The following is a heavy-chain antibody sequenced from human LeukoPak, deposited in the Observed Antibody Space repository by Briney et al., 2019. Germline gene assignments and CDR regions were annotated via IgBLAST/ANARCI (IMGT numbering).Heavy chain of an antibody. D-gene: IGHD3-10*02. V-gene: IGHV3-48*03. Sequence: GGSLRLSCAASGFTFSSYSMNWVRQTPGKGLEWVSYISSSGSTIYYADSVKGRFTISRDNAKNSLYLQMNSLRAEDTAVYYCAELGITMIGGVWGKGTTVTISS. CDR3: AELGITMIGGV. J-gene: IGHJ6*04. CDR1: GFTFSSYS. CDR2: ISSSGSTI.